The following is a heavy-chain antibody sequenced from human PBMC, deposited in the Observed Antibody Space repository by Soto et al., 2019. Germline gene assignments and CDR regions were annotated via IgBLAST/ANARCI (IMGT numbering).Heavy chain of an antibody. CDR2: IYPGDSDT. J-gene: IGHJ4*02. CDR1: GYSFTSYW. Sequence: PGESLKISCKGSGYSFTSYWIGWVRQMPGKGLEWMGIIYPGDSDTRYSPSFQGQVTISADKSISTAYLQWSSLKASDTAMYYCARTYYDFWSGYSPLDYWGQGTXVTVSS. D-gene: IGHD3-3*01. CDR3: ARTYYDFWSGYSPLDY. V-gene: IGHV5-51*01.